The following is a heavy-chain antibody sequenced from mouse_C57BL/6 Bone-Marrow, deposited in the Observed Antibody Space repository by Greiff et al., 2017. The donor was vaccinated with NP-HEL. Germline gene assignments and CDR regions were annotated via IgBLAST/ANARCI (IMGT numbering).Heavy chain of an antibody. V-gene: IGHV5-17*01. Sequence: EVHLVESGGGLVKPGGSLKLSCAASGFTFSDYGMHWVRQAPEKGLEWVAYISRGSSTIYYADTVKGRFTISRDNAKNTLFLQMTSLRSEDTAMYYCARGTMVTAGGYFDYWGQGTTLTVSS. CDR2: ISRGSSTI. D-gene: IGHD2-2*01. CDR3: ARGTMVTAGGYFDY. J-gene: IGHJ2*01. CDR1: GFTFSDYG.